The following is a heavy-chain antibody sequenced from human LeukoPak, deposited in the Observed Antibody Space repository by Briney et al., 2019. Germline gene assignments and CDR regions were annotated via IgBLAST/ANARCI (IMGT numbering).Heavy chain of an antibody. CDR3: ARHFTLDYYDSSGYYYSAFDI. D-gene: IGHD3-22*01. CDR2: IYPGDSDT. CDR1: GHSFTSYW. V-gene: IGHV5-51*01. Sequence: GVSLKISCKGSGHSFTSYWIGWVRPMPGKGLEWMGIIYPGDSDTRYTTSFQGQVTISADKSISTAYLQWSSLKASDTAMYYCARHFTLDYYDSSGYYYSAFDIWGQGTMVTVSS. J-gene: IGHJ3*02.